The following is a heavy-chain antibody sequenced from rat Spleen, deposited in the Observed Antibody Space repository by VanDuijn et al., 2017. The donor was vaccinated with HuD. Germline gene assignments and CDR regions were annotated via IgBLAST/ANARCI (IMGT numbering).Heavy chain of an antibody. J-gene: IGHJ2*01. CDR2: INYDGSST. CDR3: AREYRYNFDY. V-gene: IGHV5-29*01. CDR1: GFTFSDYY. Sequence: EVQLVESDGGLVQPGRSLKLSCAASGFTFSDYYMAWVRQAPTKGLEWVATINYDGSSTFYRDSVKARFTISRDNAKSTLSLQMDSLRSEDTATYYCAREYRYNFDYWGQGDMVTVSS. D-gene: IGHD1-5*01.